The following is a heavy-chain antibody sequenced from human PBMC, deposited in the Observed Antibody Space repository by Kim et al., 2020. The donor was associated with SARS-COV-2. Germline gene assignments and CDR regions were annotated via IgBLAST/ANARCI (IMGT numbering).Heavy chain of an antibody. Sequence: GGSLRLSCAASEFTFSDYWMTWVRQAPGKGLEWVANIKPDSGEKNYVGSVRGRFTISRDNAKSSMYLQMHRLRAEDSAFYYCAREIVRRDKSYFDYWGQGTLVTVSS. CDR2: IKPDSGEK. J-gene: IGHJ4*02. D-gene: IGHD3-22*01. CDR1: EFTFSDYW. CDR3: AREIVRRDKSYFDY. V-gene: IGHV3-7*01.